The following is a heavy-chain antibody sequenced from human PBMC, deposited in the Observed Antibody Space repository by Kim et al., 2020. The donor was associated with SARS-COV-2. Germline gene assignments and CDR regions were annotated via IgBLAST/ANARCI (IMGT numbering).Heavy chain of an antibody. CDR3: ARPSGSYRYFDY. Sequence: KYSQKFQGRVTITRDTSASTAYMELSSLRSEDTAVYYCARPSGSYRYFDYWGQGTLVTVSS. D-gene: IGHD1-26*01. V-gene: IGHV1-3*01. J-gene: IGHJ4*02.